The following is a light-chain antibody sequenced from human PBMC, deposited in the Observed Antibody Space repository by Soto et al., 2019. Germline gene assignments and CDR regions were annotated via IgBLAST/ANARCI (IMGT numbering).Light chain of an antibody. J-gene: IGLJ1*01. Sequence: QSALTQPASVSGSPGQSITISCTGTSSDVVNYIFVSWYRQHPGKAPKLMIYDINNRPSGVSNRFSGSKSGNTASLTISGLQAEDEADYYCVSYTTRASYVFGTGTKVTVL. V-gene: IGLV2-14*01. CDR2: DIN. CDR1: SSDVVNYIF. CDR3: VSYTTRASYV.